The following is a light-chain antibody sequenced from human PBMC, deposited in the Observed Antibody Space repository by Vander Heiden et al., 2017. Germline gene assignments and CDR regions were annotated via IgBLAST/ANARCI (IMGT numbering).Light chain of an antibody. CDR3: QQYNTYWT. Sequence: ENQMNQSPSTLSASVGDRVTITRRASQTNYSWLAWYQQKPGKAPKLLMYKASTLESGVPSRFSGSGSGTDFTLTISSLQPDDFATYYCQQYNTYWTFGQGTKVEIK. CDR2: KAS. CDR1: QTNYSW. J-gene: IGKJ1*01. V-gene: IGKV1-5*03.